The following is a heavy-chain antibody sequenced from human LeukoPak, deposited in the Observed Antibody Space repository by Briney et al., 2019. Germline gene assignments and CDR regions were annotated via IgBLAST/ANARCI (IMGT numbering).Heavy chain of an antibody. D-gene: IGHD2-15*01. CDR3: AKDRWDLGYCSGGSCYSGYYFDY. CDR2: IRYDGSNK. J-gene: IGHJ4*02. V-gene: IGHV3-30*02. CDR1: GFTFSSYG. Sequence: GGSLRLSCAASGFTFSSYGMHWVRQAPGKGLEWVAFIRYDGSNKYYADSVKGRFTIPRDNSKNTLYLQMNSLRAEDTAVYYCAKDRWDLGYCSGGSCYSGYYFDYWGQGTLVTVSS.